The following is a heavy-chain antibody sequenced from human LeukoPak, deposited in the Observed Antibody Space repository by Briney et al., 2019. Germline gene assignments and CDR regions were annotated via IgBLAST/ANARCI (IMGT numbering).Heavy chain of an antibody. D-gene: IGHD3-9*01. Sequence: ASVKVSCTVSGYTLTELSMHWVRQAPGKGLGWMGGFDPEDGETIYAQKFQGRVTMTEDTSTDTAYTELSSLRSEDTAVYYCATDGGPPYYDILTGYYPAAFDIWGQGTMVTVSS. V-gene: IGHV1-24*01. CDR1: GYTLTELS. J-gene: IGHJ3*02. CDR3: ATDGGPPYYDILTGYYPAAFDI. CDR2: FDPEDGET.